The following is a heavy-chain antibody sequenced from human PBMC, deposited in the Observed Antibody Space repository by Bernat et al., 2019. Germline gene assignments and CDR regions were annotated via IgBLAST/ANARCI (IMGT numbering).Heavy chain of an antibody. CDR2: ISYDGSNK. J-gene: IGHJ5*01. CDR3: ARVGFVIVPAAPLLDWFDS. V-gene: IGHV3-30-3*01. D-gene: IGHD2-2*01. CDR1: GFTFSSYA. Sequence: QVQLVESGGVVVQPGRSLRLSCAASGFTFSSYAMHWVRQAPGKGLEWVAVISYDGSNKYYADSVKGRFTISRDNSKNTLYLQMNSLRAEDTAVYYCARVGFVIVPAAPLLDWFDSWGQGTLVTVSS.